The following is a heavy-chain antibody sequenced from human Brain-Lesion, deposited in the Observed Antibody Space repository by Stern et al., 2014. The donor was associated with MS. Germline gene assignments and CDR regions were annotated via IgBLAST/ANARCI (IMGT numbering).Heavy chain of an antibody. CDR1: GGSISSGGYY. Sequence: QVQLVESGPGLVKPSQTLSLSCTVSGGSISSGGYYWSWIRQPAGKGLEWIGRIFNSGSTSYNPSLKRRVTISIATSKTQFSLRLNSMTAADTAVYYCARGRVVPGFQYYATDVWGQGTTVIVSS. V-gene: IGHV4-61*02. D-gene: IGHD2-2*01. J-gene: IGHJ6*02. CDR3: ARGRVVPGFQYYATDV. CDR2: IFNSGST.